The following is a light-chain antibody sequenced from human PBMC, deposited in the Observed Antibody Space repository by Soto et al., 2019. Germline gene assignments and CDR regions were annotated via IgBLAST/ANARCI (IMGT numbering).Light chain of an antibody. Sequence: DIQMTQSPSSLSASVGDRVTFHCRASHSITRFLNWYQQKPGKAPHALIYATSGLHRGVPSRFSGSGSGTDFTLTIGSLQPEDFATYFCQQSYNSPRTFGQGTRLEIK. V-gene: IGKV1-39*01. J-gene: IGKJ2*01. CDR2: ATS. CDR3: QQSYNSPRT. CDR1: HSITRF.